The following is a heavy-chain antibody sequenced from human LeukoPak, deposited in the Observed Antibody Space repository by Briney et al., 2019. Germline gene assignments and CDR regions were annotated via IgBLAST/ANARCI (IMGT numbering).Heavy chain of an antibody. Sequence: GESLKISCKGSGYSFTSYWITWVRQLPGKGLEWMGRIDPSDSYTNYSPSFEGHVTISADKSISTAYVQWSSLKASDTAMYYCAVGELSFDPWGQGTLVTVSS. J-gene: IGHJ5*02. CDR1: GYSFTSYW. V-gene: IGHV5-10-1*01. CDR3: AVGELSFDP. CDR2: IDPSDSYT. D-gene: IGHD3-16*02.